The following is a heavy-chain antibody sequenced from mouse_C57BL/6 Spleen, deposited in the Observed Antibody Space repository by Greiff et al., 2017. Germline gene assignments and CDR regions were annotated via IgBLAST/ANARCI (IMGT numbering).Heavy chain of an antibody. Sequence: VQLQQPGAELVMPGASVKLSCKASGYTFTSYWMHWVKQRPGQGLEWIGEIDPSDSYTNYNQKFKGKSTLTVDKSSSTAYMQLSSLTSEDSAVYYCARAIYYGTLFAYWGQGTLVTVSA. CDR3: ARAIYYGTLFAY. CDR2: IDPSDSYT. D-gene: IGHD1-1*01. J-gene: IGHJ3*01. CDR1: GYTFTSYW. V-gene: IGHV1-69*01.